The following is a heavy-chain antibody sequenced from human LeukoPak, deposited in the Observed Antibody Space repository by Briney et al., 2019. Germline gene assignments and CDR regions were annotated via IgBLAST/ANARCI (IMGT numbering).Heavy chain of an antibody. V-gene: IGHV3-23*01. J-gene: IGHJ6*02. Sequence: GGSLRLSCAASGFTFSSYAMSWVRQAPGKGLEWVSAISGSGGSTYYADSVKGRFTIYRDNSKNTLYLQMNSLRAEDTAVYYCAKDVRAMSSSLGRLYGMDVWGQGTTVTVSS. CDR1: GFTFSSYA. CDR2: ISGSGGST. D-gene: IGHD6-6*01. CDR3: AKDVRAMSSSLGRLYGMDV.